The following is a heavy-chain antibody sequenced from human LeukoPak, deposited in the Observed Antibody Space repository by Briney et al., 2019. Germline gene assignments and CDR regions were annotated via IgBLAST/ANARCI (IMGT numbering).Heavy chain of an antibody. Sequence: SETLSLTCTVSGGSISSSSYYWGWVRQPPGKGLEWIGIIYYSGTTYYHPSLKSRVTISVDTSKTQFSLKLSSVTAADTAVYYCASSTYYYGSGSYLHDYWGQGTLVTVSS. CDR2: IYYSGTT. CDR1: GGSISSSSYY. J-gene: IGHJ4*02. CDR3: ASSTYYYGSGSYLHDY. V-gene: IGHV4-39*01. D-gene: IGHD3-10*01.